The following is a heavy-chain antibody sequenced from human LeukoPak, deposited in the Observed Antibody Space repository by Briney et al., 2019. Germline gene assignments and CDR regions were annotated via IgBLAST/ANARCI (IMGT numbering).Heavy chain of an antibody. CDR1: VGSLSSGGYS. D-gene: IGHD3-9*01. Sequence: PSETLSLTCAVSVGSLSSGGYSWSWIRQPPGKGLEWIGYIYHSGSTYYNPSLKSRVTISVDRSKNQFSLKLSSVTAADTAVYYCARALTRLAAFDIWGQGTMVTVSS. J-gene: IGHJ3*02. V-gene: IGHV4-30-2*01. CDR2: IYHSGST. CDR3: ARALTRLAAFDI.